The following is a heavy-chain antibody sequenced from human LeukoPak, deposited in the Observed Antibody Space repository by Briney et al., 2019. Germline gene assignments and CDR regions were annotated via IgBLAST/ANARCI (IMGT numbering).Heavy chain of an antibody. CDR1: GGSISSSSYY. CDR2: IYYSGST. D-gene: IGHD5-18*01. J-gene: IGHJ6*02. Sequence: SETLSLTCTVSGGSISSSSYYWGWIRQPPGKGLEWIGSIYYSGSTYYNPSLKSRVTISVDTSKNQFSLKLSSVTAADTAVYYCARLYDGGYGYGYPYYYYGMDVWGQGTTVTVSS. CDR3: ARLYDGGYGYGYPYYYYGMDV. V-gene: IGHV4-39*01.